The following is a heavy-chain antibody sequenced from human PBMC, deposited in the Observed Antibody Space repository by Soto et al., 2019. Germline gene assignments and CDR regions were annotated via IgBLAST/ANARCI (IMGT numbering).Heavy chain of an antibody. V-gene: IGHV3-33*01. CDR2: IWYDGSNK. Sequence: GGSLRLSCAASGFTFSSYGMHWVRQAPGKGLEWVAVIWYDGSNKYYPGSVKGRFTISRENAKNSLYLQMNSLRAGDTAVYYCARGASIYGSSKEYYYYGMDVWGQGTTVTVSS. CDR1: GFTFSSYG. CDR3: ARGASIYGSSKEYYYYGMDV. D-gene: IGHD3-10*01. J-gene: IGHJ6*02.